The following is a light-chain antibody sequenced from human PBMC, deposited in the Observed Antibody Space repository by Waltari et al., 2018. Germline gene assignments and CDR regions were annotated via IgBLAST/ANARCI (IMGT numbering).Light chain of an antibody. CDR1: QSVSSSY. CDR3: QQYGSSPWT. Sequence: EIVLTQSPRTLSLSPGERATLSCRASQSVSSSYLAWYQQKPGQAPRLLIDGASSRATGIPDRFSGSGSGTDFTLTISRLEPEDFAVYYCQQYGSSPWTFGQGTKVEIK. CDR2: GAS. J-gene: IGKJ1*01. V-gene: IGKV3-20*01.